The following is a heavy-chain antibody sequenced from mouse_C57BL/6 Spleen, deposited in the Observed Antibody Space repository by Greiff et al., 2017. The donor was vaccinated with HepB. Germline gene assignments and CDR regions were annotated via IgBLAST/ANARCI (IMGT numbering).Heavy chain of an antibody. CDR2: IDPENGDT. J-gene: IGHJ2*01. V-gene: IGHV14-4*01. Sequence: DVHLVESGAELVRPGASVKLSCTASGFNIKDDYMHWVKQRPEQGLEWIGWIDPENGDTEYASKFQGKATITADTSSNTAYLQLSSLTSEDTAVYYCTSGKDYWGQGTTLTVSS. CDR1: GFNIKDDY. D-gene: IGHD1-1*02. CDR3: TSGKDY.